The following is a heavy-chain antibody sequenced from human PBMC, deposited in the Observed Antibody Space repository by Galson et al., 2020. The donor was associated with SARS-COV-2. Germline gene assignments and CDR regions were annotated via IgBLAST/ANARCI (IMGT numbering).Heavy chain of an antibody. J-gene: IGHJ3*02. V-gene: IGHV4-39*07. CDR2: VSSTGNT. CDR3: ARELQYFDVLNNYGPAYAFDI. CDR1: GASVNSRTYY. D-gene: IGHD3-9*01. Sequence: ASETLSLTCAVSGASVNSRTYYWGWIRQPPGKGLEWIGSVSSTGNTFHNPSLKSRLTISLVTSKNLFSLNLTSVTAADTAVYYCARELQYFDVLNNYGPAYAFDIWGQGAMVTVSA.